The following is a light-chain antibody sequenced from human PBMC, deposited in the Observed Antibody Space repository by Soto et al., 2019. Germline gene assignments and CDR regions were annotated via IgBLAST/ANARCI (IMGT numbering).Light chain of an antibody. CDR2: GAS. J-gene: IGKJ4*01. CDR1: QSVSSK. Sequence: EIVMTQSPATLSVSPGERATLSCRASQSVSSKLACYQQKPGQAPRLLIFGASTRATGIPARFSGSGSGTEFTLTISSLQSEDFAVYYCQQYNNGLTFGGGTKVEIK. CDR3: QQYNNGLT. V-gene: IGKV3-15*01.